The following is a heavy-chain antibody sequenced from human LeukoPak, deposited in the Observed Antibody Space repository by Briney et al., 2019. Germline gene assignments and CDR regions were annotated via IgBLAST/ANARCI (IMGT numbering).Heavy chain of an antibody. V-gene: IGHV3-11*01. J-gene: IGHJ4*02. CDR2: ISPWGDTI. CDR3: ASGRGIAVAGPGGYFDY. Sequence: GGSLRLSCAASGFTFSDYHMNWIRQAPGKGLEWVSYISPWGDTIYFADSVRGRFTLSRDNAKNSLYLQMNSLTAEDMAVYYCASGRGIAVAGPGGYFDYWGQGTLVTVSS. D-gene: IGHD6-19*01. CDR1: GFTFSDYH.